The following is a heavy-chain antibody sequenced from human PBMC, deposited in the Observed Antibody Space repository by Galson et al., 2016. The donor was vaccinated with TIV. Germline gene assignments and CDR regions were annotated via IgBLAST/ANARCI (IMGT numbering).Heavy chain of an antibody. CDR2: ISFSGNT. CDR3: ARGNGYSYGYVY. D-gene: IGHD5-18*01. CDR1: GYSINSGFY. Sequence: ETLSLTCAVSGYSINSGFYWGWIRQPPGKGLEWIGAISFSGNTHYSPSLKSRVTISLDVAKNQFSLDLNSVTAADTAFYYCARGNGYSYGYVYWGQGVLVTVSS. J-gene: IGHJ4*02. V-gene: IGHV4-38-2*01.